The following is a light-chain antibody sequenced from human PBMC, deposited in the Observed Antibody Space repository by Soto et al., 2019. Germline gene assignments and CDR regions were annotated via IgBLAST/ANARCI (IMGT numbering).Light chain of an antibody. Sequence: EIVLTQSPGTLSLSPGERATLSCRASQSVSSSYLAWYPQKPGQAPRLLIYGASSRATGIPDRFSGSGSETDFTLTISRLEPEDFAVYYCQQYGSSPRTFGQGAKVDIK. CDR2: GAS. J-gene: IGKJ1*01. CDR1: QSVSSSY. CDR3: QQYGSSPRT. V-gene: IGKV3-20*01.